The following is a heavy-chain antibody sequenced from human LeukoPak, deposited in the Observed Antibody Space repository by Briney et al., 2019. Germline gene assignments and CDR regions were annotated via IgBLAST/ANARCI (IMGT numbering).Heavy chain of an antibody. V-gene: IGHV3-74*01. CDR3: ARGRPHGNDY. J-gene: IGHJ4*02. CDR1: GFTFSSYW. Sequence: GGSLRLSCAASGFTFSSYWMHWVRQPPGKGLVWVSRINSDGTSTSYADSVKGRFTISRDNAENTLYLQMNSLRAEDTAVYYCARGRPHGNDYWGQGTLVTVSS. CDR2: INSDGTST. D-gene: IGHD4-23*01.